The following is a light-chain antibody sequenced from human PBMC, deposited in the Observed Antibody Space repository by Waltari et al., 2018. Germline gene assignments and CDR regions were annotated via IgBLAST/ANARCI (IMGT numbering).Light chain of an antibody. V-gene: IGLV1-40*01. CDR3: QSYDSSLSDSGV. Sequence: QSILTQPPSVSGAPGQKVTISCTGSSSTIGAGYAVHWYQQLPGAAPKLIIYGNNNRPSGVPDRFSGSKSGTSASLDITGLQTEDEADYYCQSYDSSLSDSGVFGGGTKVTVL. CDR2: GNN. CDR1: SSTIGAGYA. J-gene: IGLJ3*02.